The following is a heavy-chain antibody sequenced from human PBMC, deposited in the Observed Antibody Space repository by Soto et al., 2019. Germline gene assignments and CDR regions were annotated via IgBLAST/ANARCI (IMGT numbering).Heavy chain of an antibody. J-gene: IGHJ4*02. D-gene: IGHD3-22*01. CDR1: GFTFSDYY. V-gene: IGHV4-39*01. Sequence: GSLRLSCAASGFTFSDYYMSWIRQAPGKGLEWIGSIYYSGSTYYNPSLKSRVTISVDTSKNQFSLKLSSVTAADTAVYYCARLAETSSGDYWGQGTLVTVSS. CDR3: ARLAETSSGDY. CDR2: IYYSGST.